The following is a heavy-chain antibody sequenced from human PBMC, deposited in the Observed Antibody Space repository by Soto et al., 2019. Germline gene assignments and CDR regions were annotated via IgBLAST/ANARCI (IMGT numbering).Heavy chain of an antibody. Sequence: ASVKVSCKASGYTFTGYYMHWVRQAPGQGLGWMGWINPNSGGTNYAQKFQGRVTMTRDTSISTAYMELSRLRSDDTAVYYCARGAAAAGSNYYYYGMDVWGQGTTVTVSS. J-gene: IGHJ6*02. CDR2: INPNSGGT. CDR1: GYTFTGYY. CDR3: ARGAAAAGSNYYYYGMDV. V-gene: IGHV1-2*02. D-gene: IGHD6-13*01.